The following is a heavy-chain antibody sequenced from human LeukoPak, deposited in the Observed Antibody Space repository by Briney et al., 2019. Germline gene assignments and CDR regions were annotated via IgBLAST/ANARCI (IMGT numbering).Heavy chain of an antibody. D-gene: IGHD5-12*01. J-gene: IGHJ3*02. Sequence: KPSETLSLTCTVSSASVSSWYWSWIRQPPGKGLEWIGYVYDSGTTKYNPSLESRVTISMHTSKNQFSLKLSSVTAADTAVYYCARAGYSGYEDAFDIWGQGTMVSVSS. CDR3: ARAGYSGYEDAFDI. CDR2: VYDSGTT. CDR1: SASVSSWY. V-gene: IGHV4-59*02.